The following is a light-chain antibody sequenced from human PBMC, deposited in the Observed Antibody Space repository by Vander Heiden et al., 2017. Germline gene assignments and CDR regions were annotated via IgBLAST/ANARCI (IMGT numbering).Light chain of an antibody. CDR3: QVWDSITDHV. CDR1: NIGSKG. Sequence: SYVLTQPPSVSVAPGQTAASTCGGNNIGSKGVQWYRQEPGQAPVLVVYDDSDRPSGIPERFSGSTRGNTAMLTISRVEAGDEADYYCQVWDSITDHVFGTGTRVTVL. V-gene: IGLV3-21*02. J-gene: IGLJ1*01. CDR2: DDS.